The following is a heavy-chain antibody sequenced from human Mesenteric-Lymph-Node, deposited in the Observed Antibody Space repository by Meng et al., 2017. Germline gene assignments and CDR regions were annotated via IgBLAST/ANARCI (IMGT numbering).Heavy chain of an antibody. CDR1: GFTFTDHY. CDR2: ITNTPNRYPT. CDR3: ARDTSTSLDY. D-gene: IGHD2/OR15-2a*01. J-gene: IGHJ4*02. V-gene: IGHV3-72*01. Sequence: EVQLVESGGGLVQPGWSLRLSCAASGFTFTDHYMYWVRQAPGKGLEWVGRITNTPNRYPTNYAASVKGRFTISRDDSKNSLYLEMNSLKIEDTAVYYCARDTSTSLDYWGQGALVTVSS.